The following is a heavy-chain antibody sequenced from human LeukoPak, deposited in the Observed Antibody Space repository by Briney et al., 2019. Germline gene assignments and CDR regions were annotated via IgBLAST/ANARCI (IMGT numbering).Heavy chain of an antibody. Sequence: SVKVSCKASGGTFSSYAISWVRQAPGQGLEWMGGIIAIFGTANYAQKFQGRVTITTDESTSTAYMELSSLRSEDTAVYYCARDCSGGSCAYFDYRGQGTLVTVPS. V-gene: IGHV1-69*05. D-gene: IGHD2-15*01. CDR3: ARDCSGGSCAYFDY. CDR1: GGTFSSYA. CDR2: IIAIFGTA. J-gene: IGHJ4*02.